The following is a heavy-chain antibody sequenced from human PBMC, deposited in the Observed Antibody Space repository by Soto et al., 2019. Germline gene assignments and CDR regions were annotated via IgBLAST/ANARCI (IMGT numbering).Heavy chain of an antibody. CDR1: GYTFTSYA. Sequence: QVQLVQSGAEVKKPGASVKVSCKASGYTFTSYAISWVRQAPGQGLEWMGWISDYNDNTNYAQKLQGRVTMTTYTTASTAYRELRSLTSDDTAVYYCTRDAPPADYWDQATLVTVSS. CDR3: TRDAPPADY. J-gene: IGHJ4*02. V-gene: IGHV1-18*01. CDR2: ISDYNDNT.